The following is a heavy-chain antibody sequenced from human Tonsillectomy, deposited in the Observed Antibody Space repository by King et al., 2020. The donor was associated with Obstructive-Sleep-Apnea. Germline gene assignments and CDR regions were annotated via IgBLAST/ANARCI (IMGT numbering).Heavy chain of an antibody. CDR3: VGYYFDY. Sequence: QVQLVESGGGLVQPGRSLRLSCVASGFSFRDYGMHWVSQAPGEGLEWLAMIYYDGSNKDYADSVKGRYTISRDNSKNTLYLQMNSLRVEDTALYFCVGYYFDYWGQGTLVTVSS. V-gene: IGHV3-33*03. D-gene: IGHD6-25*01. CDR1: GFSFRDYG. CDR2: IYYDGSNK. J-gene: IGHJ4*02.